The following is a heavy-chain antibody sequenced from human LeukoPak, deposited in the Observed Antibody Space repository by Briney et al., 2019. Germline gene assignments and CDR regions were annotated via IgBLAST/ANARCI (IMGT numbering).Heavy chain of an antibody. D-gene: IGHD6-6*01. CDR2: INPSGGST. CDR1: GYTFTSYY. J-gene: IGHJ2*01. CDR3: VRGASSVAALNPFRYFDL. Sequence: GASVKVSCKASGYTFTSYYMHWVRQGPGQGLEWMGIINPSGGSTSYAQKFQGRVTMTRDTSTNTVYMELSSLRSEDTAVFYCVRGASSVAALNPFRYFDLWGRGTLVTVSS. V-gene: IGHV1-46*01.